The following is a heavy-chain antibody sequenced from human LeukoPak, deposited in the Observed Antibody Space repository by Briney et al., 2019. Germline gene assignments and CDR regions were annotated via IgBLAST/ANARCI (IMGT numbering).Heavy chain of an antibody. J-gene: IGHJ4*02. CDR3: ARDGAYSAYDFPY. CDR2: IYPGDSDT. Sequence: GESLKISCKGSGYTFTTKWIAWVRQMPGKGLEWMGIIYPGDSDTRYSPSFQGQVTISVDKSINTAYLQWSSLRASDTAIYYCARDGAYSAYDFPYWGQGTLVTVS. CDR1: GYTFTTKW. D-gene: IGHD5-12*01. V-gene: IGHV5-51*01.